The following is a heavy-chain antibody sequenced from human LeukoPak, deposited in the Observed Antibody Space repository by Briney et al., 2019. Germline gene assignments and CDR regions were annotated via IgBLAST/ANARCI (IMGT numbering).Heavy chain of an antibody. V-gene: IGHV3-7*01. Sequence: PGGSLRLSCAASGFTFSSYWMNWVRQAPGKGLEWVANIKQDGGEKYYVDSVRGRFTISRDNAQNPLYLQMDGLRAEDTAVYYCARSRYDDYWGQGTLVTVSS. D-gene: IGHD2-15*01. J-gene: IGHJ4*02. CDR1: GFTFSSYW. CDR2: IKQDGGEK. CDR3: ARSRYDDY.